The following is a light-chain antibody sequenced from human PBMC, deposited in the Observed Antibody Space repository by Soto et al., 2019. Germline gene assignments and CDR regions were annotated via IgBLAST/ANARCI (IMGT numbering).Light chain of an antibody. CDR2: AAS. V-gene: IGKV1-9*01. CDR3: QQFNSYPIT. J-gene: IGKJ5*01. CDR1: QGISSY. Sequence: DIQLTQSPSFLSASVGDRVTITCRASQGISSYLAWYQQKPGKAPKLLIYAASTLQSGVPSRFSXXXXXXXXXXTISSLQPEDFATYYCQQFNSYPITFGQGTRLEIK.